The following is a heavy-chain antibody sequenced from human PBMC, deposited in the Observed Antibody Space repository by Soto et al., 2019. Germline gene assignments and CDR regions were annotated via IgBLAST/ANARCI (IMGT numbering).Heavy chain of an antibody. V-gene: IGHV3-30-3*01. D-gene: IGHD6-13*01. CDR2: ISYDGSNK. J-gene: IGHJ4*02. CDR1: GFTFSSYA. CDR3: ARDSRYSSSWYTFKFFDY. Sequence: QVQLVESGGGVVQPGRSLRLSCAASGFTFSSYAMHWVRQAPGKGLEWVAVISYDGSNKYYADSVKGRFTISRDNSKNTMYLQMNSLRAEDTAVYYCARDSRYSSSWYTFKFFDYWGQGTLVTVSS.